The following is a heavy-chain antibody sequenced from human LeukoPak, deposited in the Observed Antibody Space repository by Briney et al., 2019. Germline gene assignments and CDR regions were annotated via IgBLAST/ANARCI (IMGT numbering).Heavy chain of an antibody. J-gene: IGHJ3*02. CDR3: ARSRRDGYNYDVFDI. CDR2: IYPGDSDT. CDR1: GYSFTSYW. D-gene: IGHD5-24*01. V-gene: IGHV5-51*01. Sequence: GESLKISCKGSGYSFTSYWIGWVRQMPGKGLEWMGIIYPGDSDTRYSPSFQGQVTISADKSISTAYLQWSSLKASDTAMYYCARSRRDGYNYDVFDIWGQGTMVTVSS.